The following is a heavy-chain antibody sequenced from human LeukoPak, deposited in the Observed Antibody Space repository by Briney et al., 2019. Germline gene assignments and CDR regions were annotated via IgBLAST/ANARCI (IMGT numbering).Heavy chain of an antibody. Sequence: PGGSLRLSCAASGFTFSSYGMHWVRQAPGKGLEWVAVIWYDGSNKYYADSVKGRFTISRDNSKNTLYLQMNSLRAEDTAVYYCARESPRLRWERGDFDYWGQGTLVTVSS. CDR3: ARESPRLRWERGDFDY. CDR2: IWYDGSNK. J-gene: IGHJ4*02. V-gene: IGHV3-33*01. D-gene: IGHD5-12*01. CDR1: GFTFSSYG.